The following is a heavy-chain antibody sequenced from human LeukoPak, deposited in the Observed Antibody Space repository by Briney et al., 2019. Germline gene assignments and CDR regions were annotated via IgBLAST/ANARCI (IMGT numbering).Heavy chain of an antibody. V-gene: IGHV1-69*13. CDR1: GYTFTCYY. Sequence: GASVKVTCKASGYTFTCYYMHWVRQAPGQGLEWMGGIIPIFGTANYAQKFQGRVTITADESTSTAYMELSSLRSEDTAVYYCARGKGFVVVPAATLDYWGQGTLVTVSS. J-gene: IGHJ4*02. CDR3: ARGKGFVVVPAATLDY. D-gene: IGHD2-2*01. CDR2: IIPIFGTA.